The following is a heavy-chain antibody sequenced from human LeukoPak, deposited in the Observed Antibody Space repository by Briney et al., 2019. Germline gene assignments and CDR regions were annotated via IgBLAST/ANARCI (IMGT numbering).Heavy chain of an antibody. J-gene: IGHJ4*02. CDR2: INHSGST. D-gene: IGHD6-19*01. CDR1: GGSFSGYY. V-gene: IGHV4-34*01. Sequence: PSETLSLTCAVYGGSFSGYYWSWIRQPPGKGLEWIGEINHSGSTNYNPSLKSRVTISVDTSKNQFSLKLSSVTAADTAVYYCAKGWYFDYWGQGTPVTVSS. CDR3: AKGWYFDY.